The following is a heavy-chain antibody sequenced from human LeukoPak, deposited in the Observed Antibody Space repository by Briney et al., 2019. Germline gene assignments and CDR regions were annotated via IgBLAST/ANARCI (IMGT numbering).Heavy chain of an antibody. V-gene: IGHV3-23*01. CDR2: ISGSGDST. D-gene: IGHD1-26*01. CDR3: AKVQWELSRGMDV. CDR1: GFTFSSYA. J-gene: IGHJ6*02. Sequence: PGGSLRLSFSASGFTFSSYAMSWVRQPPGKGLEWVSGISGSGDSTYYADSVKGRFTISRDNSMNTLYLQMTSLRAEDTAVYYCAKVQWELSRGMDVWGQGTTVTVSS.